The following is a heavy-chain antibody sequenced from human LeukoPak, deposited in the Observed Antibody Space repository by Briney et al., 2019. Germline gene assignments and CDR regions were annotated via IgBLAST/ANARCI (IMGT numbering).Heavy chain of an antibody. D-gene: IGHD3-16*02. V-gene: IGHV4-34*01. J-gene: IGHJ5*02. CDR2: INHSGST. CDR1: GGSFSGYY. CDR3: ARGRRDYVWGSYRPTSVNWFDP. Sequence: SETLSLTCAVYGGSFSGYYWSWIRQPPGKGLEWIGEINHSGSTNYNPSLESRVTISVDTSKNQFSLKLSSVTAADTAVYYCARGRRDYVWGSYRPTSVNWFDPWGQGTLVTVSS.